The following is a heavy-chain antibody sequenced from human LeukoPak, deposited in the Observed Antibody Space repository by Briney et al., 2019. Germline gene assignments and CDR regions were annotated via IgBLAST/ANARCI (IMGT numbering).Heavy chain of an antibody. J-gene: IGHJ4*02. CDR2: IYYSGST. V-gene: IGHV4-59*13. CDR1: GGSISIYY. D-gene: IGHD6-19*01. CDR3: AREGSSGWYDY. Sequence: SETLSLTSTVPGGSISIYYWCWIRRPPGKGWEWIGYIYYSGSTNYNPSLKSRVTISVDTSKNQFSLKLSSVTAADTAVYYCAREGSSGWYDYWGQGTLVTVSS.